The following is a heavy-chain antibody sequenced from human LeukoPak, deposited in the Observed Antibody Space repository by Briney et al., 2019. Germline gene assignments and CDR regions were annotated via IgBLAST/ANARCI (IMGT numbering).Heavy chain of an antibody. CDR3: ARLKVDANNYFDY. D-gene: IGHD1-26*01. J-gene: IGHJ4*02. Sequence: SETLSLTCTVSGGSISSGDYYWSWIRQPPGKGLKWIGYIYYSGSPYFSPSLKSRVTISVDTSKNQFSLKLSSVTAADTALYYCARLKVDANNYFDYWGQGTLVTVSS. CDR2: IYYSGSP. CDR1: GGSISSGDYY. V-gene: IGHV4-30-4*01.